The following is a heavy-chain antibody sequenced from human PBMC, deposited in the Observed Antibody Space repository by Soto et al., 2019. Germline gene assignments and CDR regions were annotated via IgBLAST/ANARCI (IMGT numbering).Heavy chain of an antibody. CDR2: ISSRSSTI. CDR3: ARERTPHYSAYDCDL. V-gene: IGHV3-11*01. Sequence: GGSLRLSCAASGFTFTDYYMSWIRQAPGKGLEGVSYISSRSSTIYYADSVKGGFTISKDNAKISLYLQMNSLRAEDTAVYYCARERTPHYSAYDCDLWGKGTLVTVSS. D-gene: IGHD5-12*01. J-gene: IGHJ4*02. CDR1: GFTFTDYY.